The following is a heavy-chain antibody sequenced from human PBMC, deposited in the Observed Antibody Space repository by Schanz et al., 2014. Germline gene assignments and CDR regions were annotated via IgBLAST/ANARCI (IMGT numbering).Heavy chain of an antibody. J-gene: IGHJ4*02. CDR2: INSVGSNT. CDR1: GFTFSSHW. V-gene: IGHV3-74*01. D-gene: IGHD1-1*01. Sequence: EVQLVQSGGGLVQPGGSLRLSCAASGFTFSSHWMHWVRQDPGKGLVWVARINSVGSNTDYADSVTGRFTISRDNAKNTLYLQMNTLRAEDTALYYCARDRRNADLDYWGQGTLLTVSS. CDR3: ARDRRNADLDY.